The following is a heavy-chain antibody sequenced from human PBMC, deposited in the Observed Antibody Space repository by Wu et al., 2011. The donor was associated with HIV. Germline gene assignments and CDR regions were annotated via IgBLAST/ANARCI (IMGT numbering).Heavy chain of an antibody. CDR2: IIAIFGTA. J-gene: IGHJ2*01. D-gene: IGHD2-8*01. CDR3: ARAPNPGRYFDL. V-gene: IGHV1-69*14. CDR1: GGTFNSYA. Sequence: QVQPVQSGAEVKKPGSSVKVSCKASGGTFNSYAISWVRQAPGQGLEWMGGIIAIFGTANYAQKFQGRITISAGTSTTTVYMDLSSLRSEDTAVYFCARAPNPGRYFDLWGRGTLVTVSS.